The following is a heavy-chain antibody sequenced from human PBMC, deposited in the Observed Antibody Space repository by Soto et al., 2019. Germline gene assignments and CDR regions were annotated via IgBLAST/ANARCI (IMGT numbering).Heavy chain of an antibody. V-gene: IGHV3-23*01. CDR2: ISGSGGTT. J-gene: IGHJ5*02. CDR1: GFTFSNYA. D-gene: IGHD6-25*01. Sequence: EVQLLESGGGLVQPGRSLRLSCAASGFTFSNYAMSWVRQAPGQGLDWVSAISGSGGTTYYADSVKGRFTISRDNSKNTLVLQMNSLRAEDAAVYYCAKFFVETGSNSGWPWSVPSWGQGNLVTVSS. CDR3: AKFFVETGSNSGWPWSVPS.